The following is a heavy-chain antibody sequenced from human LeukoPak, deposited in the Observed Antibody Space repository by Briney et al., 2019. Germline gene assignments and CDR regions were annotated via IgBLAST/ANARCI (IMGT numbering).Heavy chain of an antibody. Sequence: GGSLRLSCAASGFTFSSYGMRWVRQAPGKGLEWVAFIRYDGSNKYYADSVKGRFTISRDNSKNTLYLQMNSLRAEDTAVYYCAKDFGHCSGGSCYSPFNFDYWGQGTLVTVSS. CDR1: GFTFSSYG. CDR2: IRYDGSNK. V-gene: IGHV3-30*02. D-gene: IGHD2-15*01. CDR3: AKDFGHCSGGSCYSPFNFDY. J-gene: IGHJ4*02.